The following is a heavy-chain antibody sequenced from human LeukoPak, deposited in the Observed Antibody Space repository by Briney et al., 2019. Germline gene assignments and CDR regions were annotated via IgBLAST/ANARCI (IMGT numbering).Heavy chain of an antibody. Sequence: SETLTLTCTVSGGSISSYYWSWIRQPPGKGPEWIGYIYYSGRTNYNPSLKSRVTISLDTSENQFSLKQMSVSAADTAAYFFATDEGNLYSNTYAFTIWGQGRMVTV. CDR3: ATDEGNLYSNTYAFTI. J-gene: IGHJ3*02. D-gene: IGHD6-13*01. V-gene: IGHV4-59*01. CDR2: IYYSGRT. CDR1: GGSISSYY.